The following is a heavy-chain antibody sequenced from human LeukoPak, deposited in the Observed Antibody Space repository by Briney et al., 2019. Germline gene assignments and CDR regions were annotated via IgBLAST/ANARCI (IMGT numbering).Heavy chain of an antibody. Sequence: LAGGSLRLSCAASGFTFSSYAMSWVRQAPGKGLEWVSAISGSGGSTYYADSVKGRFTISRDNSKNTLYLQMNSLRAEDTAVYYGAKDGEWLRLRYWYFDLWGRGTLVTVSS. V-gene: IGHV3-23*01. CDR3: AKDGEWLRLRYWYFDL. D-gene: IGHD5-12*01. J-gene: IGHJ2*01. CDR1: GFTFSSYA. CDR2: ISGSGGST.